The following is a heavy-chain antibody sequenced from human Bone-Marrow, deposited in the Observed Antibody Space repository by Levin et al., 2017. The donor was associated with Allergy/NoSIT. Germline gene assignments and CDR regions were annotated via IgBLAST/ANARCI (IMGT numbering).Heavy chain of an antibody. Sequence: SETLSLTCTVSGGSVSSGSYYWSWIRQPPGKGLEWIGYIYYSGSTKYNPSLKSRVSISVDTSKNEFSLKLSSVTAADTAVYYCARLFVAAAGYYYYHMDVWGKGTTVTVSS. CDR2: IYYSGST. CDR1: GGSVSSGSYY. V-gene: IGHV4-61*01. D-gene: IGHD6-13*01. CDR3: ARLFVAAAGYYYYHMDV. J-gene: IGHJ6*03.